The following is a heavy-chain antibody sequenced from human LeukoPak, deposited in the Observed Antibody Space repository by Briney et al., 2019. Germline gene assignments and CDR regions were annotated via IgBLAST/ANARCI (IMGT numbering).Heavy chain of an antibody. Sequence: SQTLSLTCAISGDSVSSNSAAWNWLRQSPSRGLEWLGRTYYRSKWYNDYAVSVKSRITINPDTSKNQFSLQLNSVTPEDTAVYYCARGSVTGSPKGWYFDLWGRGTLVTVSS. CDR3: ARGSVTGSPKGWYFDL. CDR1: GDSVSSNSAA. CDR2: TYYRSKWYN. V-gene: IGHV6-1*01. J-gene: IGHJ2*01. D-gene: IGHD3-10*01.